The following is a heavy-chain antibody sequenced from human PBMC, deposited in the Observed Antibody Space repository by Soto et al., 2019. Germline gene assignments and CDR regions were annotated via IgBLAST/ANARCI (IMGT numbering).Heavy chain of an antibody. Sequence: QVQLVQSGAEVEKPGASVKVSCKASGYTFSSFGINWVRQAPGPGLEWAGWVSVYNDETKYSQNFQSRVSLTTDTSTSTTYMEVESLRSDDTAVYYCARACRSGGSCYHEYWGEGTLVTVST. V-gene: IGHV1-18*01. D-gene: IGHD2-15*01. CDR3: ARACRSGGSCYHEY. CDR1: GYTFSSFG. CDR2: VSVYNDET. J-gene: IGHJ4*02.